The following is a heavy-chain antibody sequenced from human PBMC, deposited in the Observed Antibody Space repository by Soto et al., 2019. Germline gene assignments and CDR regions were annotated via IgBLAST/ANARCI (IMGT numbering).Heavy chain of an antibody. CDR2: ISWNSGSI. Sequence: EVQLVESGGGLVQPGRSLRLSCAASGFTFDDYAMHWVRQAPGKGLEWVSGISWNSGSIGYADSVKGRFTISRDNAKNSLYLQMNSLRAEDTALYYCAKDIHLGELSLDYWGQGTLVTVSS. CDR1: GFTFDDYA. D-gene: IGHD3-16*02. V-gene: IGHV3-9*01. J-gene: IGHJ4*02. CDR3: AKDIHLGELSLDY.